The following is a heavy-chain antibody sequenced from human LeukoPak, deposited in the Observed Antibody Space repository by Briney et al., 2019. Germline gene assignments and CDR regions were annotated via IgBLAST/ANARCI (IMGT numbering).Heavy chain of an antibody. J-gene: IGHJ2*01. V-gene: IGHV3-33*03. D-gene: IGHD3-22*01. CDR3: AKDIYYDSSWYFDL. CDR2: IWYDGSNK. CDR1: GFTFSSYG. Sequence: GGSLRLSCAASGFTFSSYGMHWVRQAPGKGLEWVAAIWYDGSNKYYADSVKGRFTISRDNSKNTLYLQMNNLRAEDTAVYYWAKDIYYDSSWYFDLCGRGTLVTVSS.